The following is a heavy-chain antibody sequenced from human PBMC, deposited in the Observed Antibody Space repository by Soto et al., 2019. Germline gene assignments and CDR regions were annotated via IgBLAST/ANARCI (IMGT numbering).Heavy chain of an antibody. CDR3: ARDSFVYTAARGVVDY. D-gene: IGHD6-6*01. CDR1: GFTFSSYS. CDR2: ISSSSSTI. V-gene: IGHV3-48*02. Sequence: PGGSLTLSCAASGFTFSSYSMNWVRQAPGKGLERVSYISSSSSTIYYGDSVKGRFTISRDNAKNSLYLQMNSLRDEDTAVYYCARDSFVYTAARGVVDYWGQGTLVTVSS. J-gene: IGHJ4*02.